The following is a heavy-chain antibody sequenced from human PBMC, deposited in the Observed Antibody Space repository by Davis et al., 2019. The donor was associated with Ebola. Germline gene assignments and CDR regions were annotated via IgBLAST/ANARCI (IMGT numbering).Heavy chain of an antibody. V-gene: IGHV1-2*04. CDR3: ARARYGWWFDP. CDR2: INPNSGGT. J-gene: IGHJ5*02. D-gene: IGHD4-17*01. CDR1: GYTFTGYY. Sequence: ASVKVSCKASGYTFTGYYMHWVRQAPGQGLEWMGWINPNSGGTNYAQKFQGWVTMTRDTSISTAYMELRSLRSEDTAVYYCARARYGWWFDPWGQGTLVTVSS.